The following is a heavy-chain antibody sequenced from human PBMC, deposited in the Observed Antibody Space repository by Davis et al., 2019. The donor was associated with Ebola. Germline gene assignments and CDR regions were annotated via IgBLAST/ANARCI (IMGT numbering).Heavy chain of an antibody. CDR1: GFTLSGYA. Sequence: GESLKISCSASGFTLSGYAMHWVRQAPGKGLEWLTRISYDGSDIQYADFVRGRFTISRDNSKTMLHLQMNSLRPEDTAVYYCAGKWNFDGMDVWGQGTTVTVSS. J-gene: IGHJ6*02. CDR2: ISYDGSDI. D-gene: IGHD1-1*01. CDR3: AGKWNFDGMDV. V-gene: IGHV3-30*03.